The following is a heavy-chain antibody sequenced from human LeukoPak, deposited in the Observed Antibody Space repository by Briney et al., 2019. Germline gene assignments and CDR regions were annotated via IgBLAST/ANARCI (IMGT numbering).Heavy chain of an antibody. CDR1: GGTFSRYT. J-gene: IGHJ4*02. Sequence: GASVKVSSKASGGTFSRYTISSVRQAPGQGLEWMGRIIPILGIANYAQKFQGRVTITADKSTSTAYMELSSLRSEDTAVYYCARGGYYDSTYWGQGTLVTVSS. CDR3: ARGGYYDSTY. CDR2: IIPILGIA. V-gene: IGHV1-69*02. D-gene: IGHD3-3*01.